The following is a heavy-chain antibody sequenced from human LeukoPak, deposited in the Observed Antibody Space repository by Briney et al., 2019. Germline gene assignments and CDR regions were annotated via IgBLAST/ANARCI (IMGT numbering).Heavy chain of an antibody. D-gene: IGHD6-13*01. Sequence: SETLSLTCAVYGGSFSGYYWSWIRQPPGKGLEWIGSIYHSGSTYYNPSLESRVTISVDTSKNQFSLKLSSVTAADTAVYYCARFARSYSSSWYAYDYWGQGTLVTVSS. CDR3: ARFARSYSSSWYAYDY. CDR2: IYHSGST. CDR1: GGSFSGYY. V-gene: IGHV4-34*01. J-gene: IGHJ4*02.